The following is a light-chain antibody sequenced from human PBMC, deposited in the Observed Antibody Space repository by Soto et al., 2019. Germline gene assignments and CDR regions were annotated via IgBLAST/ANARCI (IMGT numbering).Light chain of an antibody. CDR2: GAS. Sequence: DILLAQSPSSLSASVGDRVTITCRARQSINNYLNWYQQKPGKAPKLLVYGASTLQDGVPSRFSGSGSGTDFTHTSSRLPPEDFAVYYCQQSYSSWLTFGGGTKVEI. CDR3: QQSYSSWLT. CDR1: QSINNY. V-gene: IGKV1-39*01. J-gene: IGKJ4*01.